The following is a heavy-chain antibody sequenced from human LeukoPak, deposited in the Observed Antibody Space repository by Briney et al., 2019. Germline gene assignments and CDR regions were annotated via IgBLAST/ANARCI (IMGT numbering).Heavy chain of an antibody. D-gene: IGHD6-13*01. CDR2: IGGTNGYS. J-gene: IGHJ4*02. Sequence: PGGSLKLSCAASGFPFSSHTMNWVRQAPGKGLEWVSSIGGTNGYSFYAHSLKGRFTISRDNAKNSLSLLMNNLRAEDTAVYYCTRDQPFSSFDHWGQGILVTVSS. CDR3: TRDQPFSSFDH. V-gene: IGHV3-21*01. CDR1: GFPFSSHT.